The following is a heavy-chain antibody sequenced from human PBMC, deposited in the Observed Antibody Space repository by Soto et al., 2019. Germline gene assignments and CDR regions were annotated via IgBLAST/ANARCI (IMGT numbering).Heavy chain of an antibody. Sequence: QVQLVESGGGLVKPGGSPRLSCAASGFTFSDYYMTWIRQAPGKGLEWVAYISSSGSTIYYADSVKGRFTVSRDNAKNSLYLQMNSLRAEDTAVYYCASDPYYYASEYWGQGTLVTVSS. CDR1: GFTFSDYY. CDR2: ISSSGSTI. D-gene: IGHD3-10*01. V-gene: IGHV3-11*01. J-gene: IGHJ4*02. CDR3: ASDPYYYASEY.